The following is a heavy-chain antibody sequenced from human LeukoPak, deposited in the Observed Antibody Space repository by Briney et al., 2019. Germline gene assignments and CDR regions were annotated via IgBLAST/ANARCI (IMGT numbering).Heavy chain of an antibody. CDR1: GFTFDDYA. CDR2: ISWNSGSI. D-gene: IGHD6-19*01. Sequence: GRSLRLSCAASGFTFDDYAMHWVRQAPGKGLEWVSGISWNSGSIGYADSVKGRFTISRDNAKNSLYLQMNSPRAEDTALYYCAKDIYPQSPNLTHSSGWYLGCFQHWGQGTLVTVSS. CDR3: AKDIYPQSPNLTHSSGWYLGCFQH. V-gene: IGHV3-9*01. J-gene: IGHJ1*01.